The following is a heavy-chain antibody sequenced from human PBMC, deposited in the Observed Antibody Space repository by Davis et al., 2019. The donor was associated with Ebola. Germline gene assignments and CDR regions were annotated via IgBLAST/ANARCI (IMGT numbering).Heavy chain of an antibody. CDR3: ASSVWPHTLAH. V-gene: IGHV3-74*01. J-gene: IGHJ4*02. CDR2: INPDGTNV. Sequence: GESLKISCAASGFSFSDSWMHWVRHSPRRGPEWVSRINPDGTNVGYADFVKGRFTISRDNTKNTLYVQMNSLGADDTALYYCASSVWPHTLAHWGPGTPVTVSS. D-gene: IGHD6-19*01. CDR1: GFSFSDSW.